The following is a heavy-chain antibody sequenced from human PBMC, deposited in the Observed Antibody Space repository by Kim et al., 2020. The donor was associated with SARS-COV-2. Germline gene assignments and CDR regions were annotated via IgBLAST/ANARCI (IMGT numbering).Heavy chain of an antibody. V-gene: IGHV7-4-1*02. CDR1: GYTFTSYA. Sequence: ASVKVSCKASGYTFTSYAMNWVRQAPGQGLEWMGWINTNTGNPTYAQGFTGRFVFSLDTSVSTAYLQISSLKAEDTAVYYCARDPHVSGSYFDGMDVWGQGTTVTVSS. J-gene: IGHJ6*02. CDR3: ARDPHVSGSYFDGMDV. D-gene: IGHD3-10*01. CDR2: INTNTGNP.